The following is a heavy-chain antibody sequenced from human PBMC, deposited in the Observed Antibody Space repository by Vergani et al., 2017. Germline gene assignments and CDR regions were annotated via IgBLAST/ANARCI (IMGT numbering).Heavy chain of an antibody. V-gene: IGHV7-4-1*02. CDR2: INTNTGNP. Sequence: QVQLVQSGSELKKPGASVKVSCKASGYTFTSYAMNWVRQAPGQGLEWMGWINTNTGNPTYAQGFTGRFAFSLDTSVGTAYLQISSLQAEDTAVYYCARGDFWSGYYGYWGQGTLVTVSS. D-gene: IGHD3-3*01. J-gene: IGHJ4*02. CDR3: ARGDFWSGYYGY. CDR1: GYTFTSYA.